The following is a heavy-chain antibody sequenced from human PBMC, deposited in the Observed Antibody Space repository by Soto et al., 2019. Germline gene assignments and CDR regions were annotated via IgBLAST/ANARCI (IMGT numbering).Heavy chain of an antibody. V-gene: IGHV4-30-4*01. CDR2: IYYSGST. J-gene: IGHJ5*02. Sequence: PSETLSLTCTVSGGSISRGDYYWSWIRQPPGKGLEWIGYIYYSGSTYYNPSLKSRVTISVDTSKNQFSLKLSSVTAADTAVYYCAREGADIVVVPAAAKGFDPWGQGTLVTVSS. CDR1: GGSISRGDYY. CDR3: AREGADIVVVPAAAKGFDP. D-gene: IGHD2-2*01.